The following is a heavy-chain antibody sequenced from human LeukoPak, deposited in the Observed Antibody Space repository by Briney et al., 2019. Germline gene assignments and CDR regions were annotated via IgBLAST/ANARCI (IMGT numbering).Heavy chain of an antibody. D-gene: IGHD6-13*01. CDR1: GGSFSGYY. Sequence: SETLSLTCAVYGGSFSGYYWSWIRQPPGKGLEWIGEINHSGSTNYNPSLKGRVTMSVDTSKNQFSLKLSSVTAADTAVYYCARGIAAAGWSDYWGQGTLVTVSS. J-gene: IGHJ4*02. CDR2: INHSGST. V-gene: IGHV4-34*01. CDR3: ARGIAAAGWSDY.